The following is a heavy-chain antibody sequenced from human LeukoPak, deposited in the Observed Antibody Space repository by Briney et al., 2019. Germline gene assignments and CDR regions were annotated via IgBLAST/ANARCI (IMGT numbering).Heavy chain of an antibody. CDR1: GGSISSYY. CDR3: ARHLDYYDSSGLIDY. J-gene: IGHJ4*02. D-gene: IGHD3-22*01. CDR2: IYYSGST. V-gene: IGHV4-59*08. Sequence: SETLSLTCTVSGGSISSYYWSWIRQPPGKGLEWIGYIYYSGSTNYNPSLKSRVTISVDTSKNQFSLKLSPVTAADTAVYYCARHLDYYDSSGLIDYWGQGTLVTVSS.